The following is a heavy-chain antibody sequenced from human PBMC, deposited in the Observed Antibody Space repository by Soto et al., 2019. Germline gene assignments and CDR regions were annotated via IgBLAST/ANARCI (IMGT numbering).Heavy chain of an antibody. Sequence: SETLSLTCAVSGDSISSSNWWSWVRQPPGKGLEWIGEIYHSGSTNYNPSLKSRVTISVDKSKNQFSLQLSSLTAADTAVYYCERLRFGELLYYDYWGQGTLVTVSS. V-gene: IGHV4-4*02. D-gene: IGHD3-10*01. J-gene: IGHJ4*02. CDR3: ERLRFGELLYYDY. CDR2: IYHSGST. CDR1: GDSISSSNW.